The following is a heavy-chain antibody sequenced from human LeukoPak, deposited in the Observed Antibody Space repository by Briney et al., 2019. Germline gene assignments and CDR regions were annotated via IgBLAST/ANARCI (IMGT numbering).Heavy chain of an antibody. CDR3: ARDRYYDILTGYYFDY. J-gene: IGHJ4*02. Sequence: SVKVSCKASGGTFSSYAISWVRQAPGQGLEWMGRIIPILGIANYAQKFQGRVTITADKSTSTAYMELSSLRSEDTAVYYCARDRYYDILTGYYFDYWGQGTLVTVSS. D-gene: IGHD3-9*01. CDR1: GGTFSSYA. V-gene: IGHV1-69*04. CDR2: IIPILGIA.